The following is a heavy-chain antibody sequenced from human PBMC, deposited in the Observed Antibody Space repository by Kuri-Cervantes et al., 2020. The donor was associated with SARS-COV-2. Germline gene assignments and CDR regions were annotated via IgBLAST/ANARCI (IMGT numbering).Heavy chain of an antibody. CDR2: IYYSGST. J-gene: IGHJ3*02. CDR1: GGSISSYY. CDR3: AREVEGSDAFDI. Sequence: ESLKISCTGPGGSISSYYWSWIRQPPGKGLEWIGYIYYSGSTNYNPSLKSRVTISVDTSKNQFSLKLSSVTAADTAVYYCAREVEGSDAFDIWGRGTMVTVSS. V-gene: IGHV4-59*01.